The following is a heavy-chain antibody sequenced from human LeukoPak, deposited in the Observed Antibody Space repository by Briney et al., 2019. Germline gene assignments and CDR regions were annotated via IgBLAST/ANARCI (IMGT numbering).Heavy chain of an antibody. CDR2: IYSGGST. D-gene: IGHD3-10*01. CDR3: ARDLASSGSY. V-gene: IGHV3-66*01. Sequence: GGSLRLSCAASGFTVSNNYMRWVRQAPGKGLEWVSLIYSGGSTYYADSVKGRFTISRDNSKNTLYLQMNSLRAEDTAVYYCARDLASSGSYWGQGTLVTVSS. CDR1: GFTVSNNY. J-gene: IGHJ4*02.